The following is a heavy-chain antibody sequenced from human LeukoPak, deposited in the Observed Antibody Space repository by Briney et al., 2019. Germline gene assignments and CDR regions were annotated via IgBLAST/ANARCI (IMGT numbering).Heavy chain of an antibody. V-gene: IGHV3-30*18. D-gene: IGHD3-10*01. CDR1: GFTFSSYG. J-gene: IGHJ4*02. CDR2: ISYDGSNK. Sequence: GGSLRLSCAASGFTFSSYGMHWVRQAPGKGLEWVAVISYDGSNKYYADSVKGRFTISRDNSKNTLYLQMNSLRAEDTAVYYCAKGEGRTMVRGAPSAVWGQGTLVTVSS. CDR3: AKGEGRTMVRGAPSAV.